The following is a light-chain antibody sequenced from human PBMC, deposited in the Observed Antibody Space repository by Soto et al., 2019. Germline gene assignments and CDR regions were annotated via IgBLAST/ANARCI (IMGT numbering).Light chain of an antibody. CDR1: RSLLHSNGNNY. CDR3: LQALQSPPT. V-gene: IGKV2-28*01. J-gene: IGKJ5*01. CDR2: FGS. Sequence: DLVMTQPPLSLPVTPGEPASISCRSSRSLLHSNGNNYLNWYLQKPGQSPQLLIYFGSTRASVVPDRFSGSGSGIDFTLKISRVEAEDVGVYYCLQALQSPPTFGQGTRLEIK.